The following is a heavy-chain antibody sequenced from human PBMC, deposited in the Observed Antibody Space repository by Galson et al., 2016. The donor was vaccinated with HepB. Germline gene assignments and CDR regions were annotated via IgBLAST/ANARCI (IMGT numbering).Heavy chain of an antibody. Sequence: SVKVSCKASGYTFTNYDINWVRQAAGQGLEWMGWMNPNSGITAYAQTFQGRVTMTRNTSISTAYMELSSLRSEDKAVYYCARAREPYIDVLTDSFYYGLDVWGHGTTVIVS. CDR1: GYTFTNYD. D-gene: IGHD3-9*01. CDR3: ARAREPYIDVLTDSFYYGLDV. CDR2: MNPNSGIT. J-gene: IGHJ6*02. V-gene: IGHV1-8*01.